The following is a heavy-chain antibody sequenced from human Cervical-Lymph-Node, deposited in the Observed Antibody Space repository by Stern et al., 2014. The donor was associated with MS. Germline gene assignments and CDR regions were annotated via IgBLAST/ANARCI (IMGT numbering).Heavy chain of an antibody. CDR3: ARDGLTQGLFDY. J-gene: IGHJ4*02. CDR2: IDKDGNEM. CDR1: GFTFSRCW. V-gene: IGHV3-7*01. Sequence: VQLVQSGGDLVQPGGSLRLSCAASGFTFSRCWMNWVRQAPGKGLEWVANIDKDGNEMYYVDSVKGRFTISRDNAKKSLYLQMNSLRAEDTAVYYCARDGLTQGLFDYWGQGTRVTVSS.